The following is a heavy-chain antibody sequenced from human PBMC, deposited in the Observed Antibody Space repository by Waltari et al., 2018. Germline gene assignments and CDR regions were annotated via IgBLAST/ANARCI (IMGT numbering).Heavy chain of an antibody. CDR2: LNHSGST. CDR3: ARFGDYPDY. Sequence: QVQLQQWGAGLLKPSETLSLTCAVYGGSFSGYYWSWIRQPPGKGLEWIGELNHSGSTNYSPSRKSRVTISVDTSKNEFALKLSSVTAADTAVYYCARFGDYPDYWGQGTLVTVSS. J-gene: IGHJ4*02. D-gene: IGHD4-17*01. V-gene: IGHV4-34*01. CDR1: GGSFSGYY.